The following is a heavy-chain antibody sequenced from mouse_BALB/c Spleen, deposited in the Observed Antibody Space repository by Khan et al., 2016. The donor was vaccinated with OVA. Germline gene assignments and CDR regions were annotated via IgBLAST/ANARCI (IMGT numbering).Heavy chain of an antibody. V-gene: IGHV1S136*01. CDR2: IYPFTDDT. Sequence: VQLQQSGPELVKPGASVKMSCKASGYTFTSYVMHWVKQKPGLGLEWIGYIYPFTDDTKYNEKFKGKATLTSDRSSSTAYMELSSLTSEDSAVYYCSPVGTYCVSFAYWGQGTLVTVSA. CDR1: GYTFTSYV. J-gene: IGHJ3*01. D-gene: IGHD1-1*01. CDR3: SPVGTYCVSFAY.